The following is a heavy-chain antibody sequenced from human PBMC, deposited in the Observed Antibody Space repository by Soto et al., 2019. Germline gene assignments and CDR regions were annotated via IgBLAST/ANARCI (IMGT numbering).Heavy chain of an antibody. J-gene: IGHJ4*02. CDR3: ARDRNYPRDQFDN. V-gene: IGHV3-23*01. CDR1: GFTFSSYA. CDR2: IGGDGST. D-gene: IGHD1-7*01. Sequence: GGSLRLSCVGSGFTFSSYAMSWVRQAPGRGPEWVSAIGGDGSTWYADSVRGRFTISRDNSKNTVYVQMNSLRAEDTAIYYCARDRNYPRDQFDNWGQGILVTVSS.